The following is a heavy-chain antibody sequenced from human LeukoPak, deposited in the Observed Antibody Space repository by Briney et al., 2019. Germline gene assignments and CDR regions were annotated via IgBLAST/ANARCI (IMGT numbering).Heavy chain of an antibody. V-gene: IGHV1-2*02. Sequence: ASVNVSFKSSGSIFTDYYMHWVRQAPGQGLEWMGWINPHSGGTNYAQRFQGRVTMTRDTSISTAYMELNRLRSDDTAVYYCARGSDRTDMDVWGQGTTVTVSS. CDR3: ARGSDRTDMDV. J-gene: IGHJ6*02. CDR1: GSIFTDYY. CDR2: INPHSGGT.